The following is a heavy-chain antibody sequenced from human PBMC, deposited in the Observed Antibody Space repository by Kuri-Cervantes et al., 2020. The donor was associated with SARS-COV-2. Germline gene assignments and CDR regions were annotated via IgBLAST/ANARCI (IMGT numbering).Heavy chain of an antibody. CDR1: GFTFSSYA. CDR3: AKDRVGVQDF. J-gene: IGHJ4*02. V-gene: IGHV3-30*04. Sequence: GESLKISCAASGFTFSSYATHWVRQAPGKGLEWVAVISHDGKNKKCTASGKGRFTISRDNSQNTLYLHMKSLRSEDTAIYYCAKDRVGVQDFWGQGTLVTVSS. D-gene: IGHD2-21*01. CDR2: ISHDGKNK.